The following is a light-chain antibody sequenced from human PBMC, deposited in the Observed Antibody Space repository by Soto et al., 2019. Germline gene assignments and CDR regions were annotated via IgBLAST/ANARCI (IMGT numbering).Light chain of an antibody. CDR2: NNN. Sequence: QSVLTQPPSASGTPGQRVTISCSGSSSNIGSNTVNWYQQLPGTAPKLLIYNNNQRPSGVPDRFSGCKSGTSASLAISGLQSEDVADYYCAAWDDSLNGLVFGTGTKLTVL. CDR1: SSNIGSNT. J-gene: IGLJ1*01. CDR3: AAWDDSLNGLV. V-gene: IGLV1-44*01.